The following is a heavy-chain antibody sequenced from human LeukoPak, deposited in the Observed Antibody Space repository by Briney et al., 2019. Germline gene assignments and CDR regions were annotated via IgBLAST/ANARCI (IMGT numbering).Heavy chain of an antibody. D-gene: IGHD4-17*01. CDR3: ARGSGGTYGDYYYHYYYMDV. V-gene: IGHV3-21*01. Sequence: GGSLRLSCAASGFTFSSYSMNWVRQAPGKGLEWVSSISSSSSYIYYADSVKGRFTISRDNAKNSLYLQMNSLRAEDTAVYYCARGSGGTYGDYYYHYYYMDVWGKGTTVTVSS. CDR2: ISSSSSYI. CDR1: GFTFSSYS. J-gene: IGHJ6*03.